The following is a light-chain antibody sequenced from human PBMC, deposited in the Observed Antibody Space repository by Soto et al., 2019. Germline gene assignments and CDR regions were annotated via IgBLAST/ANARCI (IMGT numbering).Light chain of an antibody. CDR2: DAS. CDR3: QQYGSSIP. CDR1: QSVSSY. J-gene: IGKJ5*01. Sequence: DIAWSQSPATLTLSPAERATLSCRASQSVSSYFAWCPQKPGQAPRLLIYDASNRATGIPARFSGSGSGTDFTLTISRLEPEDFAVYYCQQYGSSIPFGQGTRLE. V-gene: IGKV3-11*01.